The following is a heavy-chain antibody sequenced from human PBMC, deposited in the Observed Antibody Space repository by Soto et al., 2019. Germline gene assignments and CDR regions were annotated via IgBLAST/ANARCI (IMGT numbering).Heavy chain of an antibody. CDR2: TFPITSEN. CDR3: ARLLVGTDFSYIWDSKY. D-gene: IGHD3-16*01. V-gene: IGHV5-51*01. Sequence: GESLKISCKTSGYNFTTVWIGWVRQEPGEGQRWMGITFPITSENTYGPTFEGPDTISADTSISAAYLQWSSLKTPDTAIYYCARLLVGTDFSYIWDSKYRGQGTQVNVAS. J-gene: IGHJ4*02. CDR1: GYNFTTVW.